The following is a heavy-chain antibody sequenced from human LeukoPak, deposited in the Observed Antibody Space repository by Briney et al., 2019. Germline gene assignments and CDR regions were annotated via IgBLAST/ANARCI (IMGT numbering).Heavy chain of an antibody. CDR1: GFTFNNYV. CDR2: IDYAGGST. Sequence: GGSLRLSCAASGFTFNNYVMSWVRQAPGRGLEWVSGIDYAGGSTNYADSVQGRFTVSRDNSKNTLYLQMKSLRAEDTAIYYCAATRVCGGVLLRPNCLYFEDWGQGTLVTVSS. CDR3: AATRVCGGVLLRPNCLYFED. V-gene: IGHV3-23*01. D-gene: IGHD3-10*01. J-gene: IGHJ4*02.